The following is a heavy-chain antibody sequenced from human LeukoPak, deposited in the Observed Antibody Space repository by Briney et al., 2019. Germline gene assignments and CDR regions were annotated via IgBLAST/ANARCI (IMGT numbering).Heavy chain of an antibody. CDR1: GFTFSSYA. V-gene: IGHV3-7*03. Sequence: GGSLRLSCAASGFTFSSYAMSWVRQAPGKGLEWVANIKQDGSEKYYVDSVKGRFTISRDNAKNSLYLQMNSLRAEDTAAYYCARDLYNWNYGGFDYWGQGTLVTVSS. J-gene: IGHJ4*02. D-gene: IGHD1-7*01. CDR3: ARDLYNWNYGGFDY. CDR2: IKQDGSEK.